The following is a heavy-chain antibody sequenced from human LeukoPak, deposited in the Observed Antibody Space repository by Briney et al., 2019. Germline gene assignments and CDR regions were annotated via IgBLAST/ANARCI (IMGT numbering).Heavy chain of an antibody. D-gene: IGHD6-13*01. Sequence: GGSLRLSCAASGFTFDDYAMHWVRQAPGKGLDWVSGISWNSGSIGYADSVKGRFTISRDNAKNSLYLQMNSLRAEDTALYYCAKGTRIAAAGSFDYWGQGTLVTVSS. J-gene: IGHJ4*02. CDR1: GFTFDDYA. CDR2: ISWNSGSI. CDR3: AKGTRIAAAGSFDY. V-gene: IGHV3-9*01.